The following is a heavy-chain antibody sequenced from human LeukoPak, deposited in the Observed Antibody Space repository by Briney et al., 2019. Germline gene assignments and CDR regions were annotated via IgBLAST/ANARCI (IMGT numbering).Heavy chain of an antibody. CDR3: ARPSGSYDNNWFDP. J-gene: IGHJ5*02. V-gene: IGHV4-34*01. CDR1: GFTFNTYT. Sequence: GSLRLSCAASGFTFNTYTMNWVRQPPGKGLEWIGEINHSGNTNSNPSFKSRVTMSVDTSKNQFSLKLSSLTAADTAMYYCARPSGSYDNNWFDPWGQGTLVTVSS. CDR2: INHSGNT. D-gene: IGHD1-26*01.